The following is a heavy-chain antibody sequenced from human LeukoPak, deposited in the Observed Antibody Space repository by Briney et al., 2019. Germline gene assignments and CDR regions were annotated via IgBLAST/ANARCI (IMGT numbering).Heavy chain of an antibody. D-gene: IGHD3-22*01. CDR3: TTDPYYDSSGIVHFDY. Sequence: GGSLRLSCAASGFTFSSYSMNWVRQAPGKGLEWVGRIKSKTDGGTTDYAAPVKGRFTISRDDSKNTLYLQMNSLKTEDTAVYYCTTDPYYDSSGIVHFDYWGQGTLVTVSS. J-gene: IGHJ4*02. V-gene: IGHV3-15*01. CDR1: GFTFSSYS. CDR2: IKSKTDGGTT.